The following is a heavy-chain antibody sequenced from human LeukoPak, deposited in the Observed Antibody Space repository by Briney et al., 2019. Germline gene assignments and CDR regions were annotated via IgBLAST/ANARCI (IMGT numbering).Heavy chain of an antibody. D-gene: IGHD1-26*01. CDR2: INPSGGST. V-gene: IGHV1-46*01. Sequence: ASVKVSCKASGYTFTGYYMHWVRQAPGQGLEWVGIINPSGGSTSYAQKFQGRVTMTRDTSTSTVYMELSSLRSEDTAVYYCARAGGSYFDYWGQGTLVTVSS. CDR3: ARAGGSYFDY. J-gene: IGHJ4*02. CDR1: GYTFTGYY.